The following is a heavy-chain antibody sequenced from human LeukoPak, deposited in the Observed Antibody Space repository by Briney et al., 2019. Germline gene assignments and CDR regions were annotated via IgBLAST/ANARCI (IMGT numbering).Heavy chain of an antibody. V-gene: IGHV5-51*01. D-gene: IGHD3-16*01. CDR1: GYSFTSYW. J-gene: IGHJ4*02. CDR2: IHPADYDT. Sequence: GDSLKISCKGSGYSFTSYWIGWVRQMPGKGLEWMGIIHPADYDTIYSPSFEGQVTISVDNFINTAYLQWSSLQASDTAMYYCARLLDNYDYWGQGTLVTVSS. CDR3: ARLLDNYDY.